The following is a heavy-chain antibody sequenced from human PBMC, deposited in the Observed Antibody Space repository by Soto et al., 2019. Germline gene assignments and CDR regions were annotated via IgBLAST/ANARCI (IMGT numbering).Heavy chain of an antibody. J-gene: IGHJ4*02. CDR3: ASGKPTYFFDL. Sequence: TLSLTCVVSGGCISRSDISWTWIRQPPGKGLEWVGYIYRSGTTYYNPSFKSRVSISLDKSKNQFSLNLTSVTAADTAVYYFASGKPTYFFDLWGQGHLLTVSS. D-gene: IGHD1-26*01. CDR2: IYRSGTT. V-gene: IGHV4-30-2*01. CDR1: GGCISRSDIS.